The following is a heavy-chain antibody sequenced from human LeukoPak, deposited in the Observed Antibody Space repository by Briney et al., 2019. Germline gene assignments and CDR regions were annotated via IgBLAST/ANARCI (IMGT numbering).Heavy chain of an antibody. V-gene: IGHV3-23*01. CDR1: GFNSNDYV. Sequence: GGSLRLSCAASGFNSNDYVMSRVRQAPGKGLEWVSSISGSGRSLYYADSIKGRFNISRDNSKHILYLQTDSLRAEDTAIYYCATEVVYWGQGALVTVSS. CDR2: ISGSGRSL. J-gene: IGHJ4*02. CDR3: ATEVVY.